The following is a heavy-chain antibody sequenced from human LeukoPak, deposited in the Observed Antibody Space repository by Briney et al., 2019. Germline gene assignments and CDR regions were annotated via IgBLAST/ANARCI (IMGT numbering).Heavy chain of an antibody. Sequence: ASVKVSCKASGYTFTSYDINWVRQATGQGLEWMGWMNPNSGNTGYAQKFQGRVTMTRNTSISTAYMELSSLRSEDTAVYCCARGRIAVAETFDYWGQGTLVTVSS. D-gene: IGHD6-19*01. CDR1: GYTFTSYD. J-gene: IGHJ4*02. V-gene: IGHV1-8*01. CDR2: MNPNSGNT. CDR3: ARGRIAVAETFDY.